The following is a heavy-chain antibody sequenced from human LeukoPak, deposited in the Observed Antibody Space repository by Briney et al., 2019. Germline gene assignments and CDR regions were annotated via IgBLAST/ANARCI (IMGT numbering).Heavy chain of an antibody. V-gene: IGHV3-23*01. CDR3: VRHLAASGSYPLDY. Sequence: SGGSLRLSCAASGFTFTDYAMSWVRQAPGTGLEWVSAISGIAKAIFYGSSVKGRFTISRDYSRDTLSLQMSSLRAKDTAVYYCVRHLAASGSYPLDYWGQGTLVTVSS. CDR1: GFTFTDYA. CDR2: ISGIAKAI. J-gene: IGHJ4*02. D-gene: IGHD6-25*01.